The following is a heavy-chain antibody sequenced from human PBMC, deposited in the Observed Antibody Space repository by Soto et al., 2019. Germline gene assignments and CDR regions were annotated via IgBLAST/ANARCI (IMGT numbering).Heavy chain of an antibody. J-gene: IGHJ5*02. D-gene: IGHD2-2*01. CDR1: GYTFTGYY. CDR2: INPNSGAS. CDR3: ARCCSSTSCQFDP. Sequence: ASVKVSCKASGYTFTGYYIHWVRQAPGQGLEWMGGINPNSGASNYAQKFQGRVTMTRDTSISTAYMELSRLRSDDTAVYYCARCCSSTSCQFDPWGQGTLVTSPQ. V-gene: IGHV1-2*02.